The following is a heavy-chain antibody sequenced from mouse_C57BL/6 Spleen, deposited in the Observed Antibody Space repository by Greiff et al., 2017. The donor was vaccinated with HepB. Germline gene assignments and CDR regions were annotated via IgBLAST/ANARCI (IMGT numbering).Heavy chain of an antibody. J-gene: IGHJ4*01. Sequence: VKLMESGPELVKPGASVKISCKASGYAFSSSWMNWVKQRPGKGLEWIGRIYPGDGDTNYNGKFKGKATLTADKSSSTAYMQLSSLTSEDSAVYFCAKRQGDYWGQGTSVTVSS. D-gene: IGHD2-12*01. CDR3: AKRQGDY. CDR1: GYAFSSSW. V-gene: IGHV1-82*01. CDR2: IYPGDGDT.